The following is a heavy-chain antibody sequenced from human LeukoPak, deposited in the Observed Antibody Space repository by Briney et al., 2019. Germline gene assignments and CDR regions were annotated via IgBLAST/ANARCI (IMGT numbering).Heavy chain of an antibody. CDR3: ARDTGDSSGYYDY. CDR2: INPNSGGT. Sequence: ASVKVSCKASGYTFTGYYMHWVRRAPGQGLEWMGWINPNSGGTNYAQKFQGRVTMTRDTSISTAYMELRSLRSDDTAVYYCARDTGDSSGYYDYWGQGTLVTVSS. J-gene: IGHJ4*02. V-gene: IGHV1-2*02. D-gene: IGHD3-22*01. CDR1: GYTFTGYY.